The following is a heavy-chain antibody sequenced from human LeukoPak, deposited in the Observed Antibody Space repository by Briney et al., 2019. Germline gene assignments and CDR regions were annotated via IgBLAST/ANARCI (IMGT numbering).Heavy chain of an antibody. Sequence: GGSLRLSCAASGFTFSSYAMSWVRQAPGKGLEWVAVISYDGSNKYYADSVKGRFTISRDNSKNTLYLQMNSLRAEDTAVYYCARGSSYHLLYFEHWGQGTLVTVSS. D-gene: IGHD2-15*01. CDR2: ISYDGSNK. J-gene: IGHJ1*01. V-gene: IGHV3-30-3*01. CDR3: ARGSSYHLLYFEH. CDR1: GFTFSSYA.